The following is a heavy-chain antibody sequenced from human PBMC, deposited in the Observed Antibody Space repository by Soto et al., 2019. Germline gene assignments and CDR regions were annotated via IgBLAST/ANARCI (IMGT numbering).Heavy chain of an antibody. CDR3: ARSVVLTFTRFYDMDV. J-gene: IGHJ6*02. Sequence: QVQLVQSGAEVKTPGSSVKVSCKASGGTFSSYSINWVRQAPGQGLEWMGRLIPMFGTTDYAQRFQGRVTFTADESTSTASMEVTNLTSDHTAVYYCARSVVLTFTRFYDMDVWGHGTTVTVSS. V-gene: IGHV1-69*18. D-gene: IGHD3-9*01. CDR1: GGTFSSYS. CDR2: LIPMFGTT.